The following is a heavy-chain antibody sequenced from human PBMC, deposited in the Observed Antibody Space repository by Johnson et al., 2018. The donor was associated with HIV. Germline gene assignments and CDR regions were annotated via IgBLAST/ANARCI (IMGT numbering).Heavy chain of an antibody. CDR3: VKDILAMILYDGCDV. D-gene: IGHD5-12*01. CDR1: GFTFSSYW. J-gene: IGHJ3*01. Sequence: VQLVESGGGLVQPGGSLRLSCAASGFTFSSYWMSWVRQAPGKGLEWVSVIFGGGTTYYTDSVKGRFPISRDNSKNTLYLQMNSLRPEDTALYYCVKDILAMILYDGCDVWGHGTMVTVSS. CDR2: IFGGGTT. V-gene: IGHV3-66*01.